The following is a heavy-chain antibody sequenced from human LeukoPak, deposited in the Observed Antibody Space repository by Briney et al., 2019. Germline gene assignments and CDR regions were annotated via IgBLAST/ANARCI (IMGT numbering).Heavy chain of an antibody. CDR1: GGNFRNYG. V-gene: IGHV1-69*13. J-gene: IGHJ4*02. D-gene: IGHD6-13*01. Sequence: GASVKVSCKASGGNFRNYGFHWVRQAPGQGLEWMGGMLPIFGTANYARKFQGRVTITADESSNTASLDLSSLTSEDTAVYYCATDPNPYSSTSGYFDFWGQGTLVTVSS. CDR3: ATDPNPYSSTSGYFDF. CDR2: MLPIFGTA.